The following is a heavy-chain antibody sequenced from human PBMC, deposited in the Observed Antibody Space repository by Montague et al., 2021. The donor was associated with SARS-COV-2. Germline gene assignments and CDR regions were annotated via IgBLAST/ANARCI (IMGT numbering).Heavy chain of an antibody. V-gene: IGHV4-59*01. J-gene: IGHJ4*02. CDR1: GDSINSYY. D-gene: IGHD3-16*01. Sequence: SETLSLTCTVSGDSINSYYWSWIRQSPEKGLDRIGYISYSGSTNFNPSLKSRVSMSVDTSKNQFSLNLRYVTAADTAVYYCAKGGGGGSYFFAYWGQGTLVTVSS. CDR2: ISYSGST. CDR3: AKGGGGGSYFFAY.